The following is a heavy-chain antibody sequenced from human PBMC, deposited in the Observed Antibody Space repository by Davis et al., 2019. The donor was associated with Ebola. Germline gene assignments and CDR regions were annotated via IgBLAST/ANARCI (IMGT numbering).Heavy chain of an antibody. Sequence: GESLKISCKGSGYSFTSYWIAWVRQTPAKGLEWMGIIYPGDSDTRYSPAFEGQVTFSVDRSTNTAYLQWSSLKASDIAMYYCARQESLYGSSDYWGQGTLVTVSS. CDR3: ARQESLYGSSDY. CDR2: IYPGDSDT. D-gene: IGHD2/OR15-2a*01. J-gene: IGHJ4*02. CDR1: GYSFTSYW. V-gene: IGHV5-51*01.